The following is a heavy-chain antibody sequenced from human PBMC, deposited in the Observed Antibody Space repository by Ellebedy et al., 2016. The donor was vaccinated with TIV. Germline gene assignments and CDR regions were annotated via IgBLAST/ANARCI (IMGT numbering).Heavy chain of an antibody. J-gene: IGHJ4*02. CDR2: ITWDAYDT. CDR3: AKDGMGGTEY. Sequence: GESLKISCAASGFKFEDYAMHWVRQVPGKRLEWLSLITWDAYDTYYADSVKGRFTTSRDNRKNSLFLQLNSLRLEETAVYSCAKDGMGGTEYWGQGTLVTVTS. CDR1: GFKFEDYA. D-gene: IGHD3-16*01. V-gene: IGHV3-43D*03.